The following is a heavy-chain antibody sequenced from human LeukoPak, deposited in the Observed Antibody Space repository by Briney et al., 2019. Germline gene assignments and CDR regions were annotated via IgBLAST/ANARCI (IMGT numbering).Heavy chain of an antibody. V-gene: IGHV3-48*04. Sequence: PGGSLRLSCAASGFTFSSYSMNWVRRAPGKGLEWVSYISSSSTIYYADSVKGRFTISRDNAKNSLYLQMNSLRAEDTAVYYCARDYYDSSGYHGLDYWGQGTLVTVSS. CDR1: GFTFSSYS. J-gene: IGHJ4*02. CDR3: ARDYYDSSGYHGLDY. D-gene: IGHD3-22*01. CDR2: ISSSSTI.